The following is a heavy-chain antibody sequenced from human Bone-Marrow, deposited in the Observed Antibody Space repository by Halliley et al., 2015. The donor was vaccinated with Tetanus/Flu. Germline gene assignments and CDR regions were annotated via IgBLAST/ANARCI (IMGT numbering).Heavy chain of an antibody. CDR3: ARQGNGWE. V-gene: IGHV4-39*01. J-gene: IGHJ4*02. Sequence: GKGLGWIGSFSNSGSPYYAPSLKSRVPMSVDTSKTHFSLKLPSGTAADTAMYYCARQGNGWEGGQGTLVTVSS. D-gene: IGHD6-19*01. CDR2: FSNSGSP.